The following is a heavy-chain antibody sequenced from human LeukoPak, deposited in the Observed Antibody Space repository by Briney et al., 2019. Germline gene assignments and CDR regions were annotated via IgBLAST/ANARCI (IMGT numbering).Heavy chain of an antibody. J-gene: IGHJ6*02. CDR3: ARVPRIRLGELSASTDYYYYYGMDV. Sequence: GGSLRLSCAASGFTFSDYYMSWVRQAPGKRLGWVSYISSSGSTIYYADSVKGRVTISRDNAKNSLYLQMNSLRAEDTAVYYCARVPRIRLGELSASTDYYYYYGMDVWGQGTTVTVSS. V-gene: IGHV3-11*01. D-gene: IGHD3-16*02. CDR1: GFTFSDYY. CDR2: ISSSGSTI.